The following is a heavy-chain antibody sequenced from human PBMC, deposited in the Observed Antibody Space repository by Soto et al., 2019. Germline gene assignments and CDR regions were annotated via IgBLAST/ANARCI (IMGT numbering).Heavy chain of an antibody. V-gene: IGHV3-9*01. CDR3: GPGRYPTMATPLDH. CDR1: GFTFDNCC. CDR2: ISWDSSTI. D-gene: IGHD2-15*01. Sequence: RLSCAASGFTFDNCCIHWVRQAPGKGLEWVAGISWDSSTIGYAGYVKGRFIISRDDAKNSLYLQMDSLRGEDTALYSCGPGRYPTMATPLDHWGQGTQVTVSS. J-gene: IGHJ4*02.